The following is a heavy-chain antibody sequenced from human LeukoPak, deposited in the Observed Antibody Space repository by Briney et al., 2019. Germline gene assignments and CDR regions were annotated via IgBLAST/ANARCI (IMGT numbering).Heavy chain of an antibody. CDR3: ARDGEGYWYFDL. Sequence: GRSLRLSCAASGFTFSSYGMHWVRQAPGKGLEWVAVISYDGSNKYYADSVKGRFTISRDNSKNTLYLQMNSLRAEDTAVYYCARDGEGYWYFDLWGRGTLVTVSS. CDR2: ISYDGSNK. J-gene: IGHJ2*01. CDR1: GFTFSSYG. V-gene: IGHV3-33*05.